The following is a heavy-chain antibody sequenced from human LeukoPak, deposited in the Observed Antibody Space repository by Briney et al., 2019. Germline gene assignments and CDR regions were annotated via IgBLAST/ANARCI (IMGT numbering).Heavy chain of an antibody. J-gene: IGHJ3*02. D-gene: IGHD3-3*01. CDR1: GFTFSSYS. Sequence: GGSLRLSCAASGFTFSSYSMNWVRQAPGKGLEWVSYISSSSSTIYYADSVKGRFTISRDNAKNSLYQQMNSLRAEDTAVYYCARGITYDFWSGPDAFDIWGQGTMVTVSS. V-gene: IGHV3-48*01. CDR2: ISSSSSTI. CDR3: ARGITYDFWSGPDAFDI.